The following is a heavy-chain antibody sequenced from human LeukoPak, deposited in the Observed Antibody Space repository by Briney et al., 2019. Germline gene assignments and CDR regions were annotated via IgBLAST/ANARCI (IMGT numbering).Heavy chain of an antibody. CDR2: ISSSGSTI. Sequence: GGSLRLSCAASGFTFSDYYMSWIRQAPGKGLEWVSYISSSGSTIYYADSVKGRFTISRDNAKNSLYLQMNRLRAEDTAVYYCARVASSSWYGTLRYWGQGTLVTVSS. D-gene: IGHD6-13*01. V-gene: IGHV3-11*01. CDR1: GFTFSDYY. CDR3: ARVASSSWYGTLRY. J-gene: IGHJ4*02.